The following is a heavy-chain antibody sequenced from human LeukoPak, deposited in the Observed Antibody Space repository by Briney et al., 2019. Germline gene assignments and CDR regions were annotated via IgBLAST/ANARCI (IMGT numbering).Heavy chain of an antibody. CDR1: GGTFSSYA. D-gene: IGHD3-22*01. V-gene: IGHV1-69*13. Sequence: SVKVSCKASGGTFSSYAISWVRQAPGQGLEWMGGIIPIFGTANYAQRFQGRVTITADESTSTAYMELSSLRSEDTAVYYCAGATRLNYHDSSGYFLDYWGQGTLVTVSS. J-gene: IGHJ4*02. CDR3: AGATRLNYHDSSGYFLDY. CDR2: IIPIFGTA.